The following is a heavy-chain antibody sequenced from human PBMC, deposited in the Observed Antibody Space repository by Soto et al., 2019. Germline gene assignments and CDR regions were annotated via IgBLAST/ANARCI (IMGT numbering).Heavy chain of an antibody. Sequence: ASVKVSCKASGGTFSSYAISWVRQAPGQGLEWMGGIIPIFGTANYAQKFQGRVTITADKSTSTAYMELSSLRSEDTAVYYCARDPGYSSGWAHDAFDIWGQGTMVTVS. D-gene: IGHD6-19*01. J-gene: IGHJ3*02. CDR3: ARDPGYSSGWAHDAFDI. CDR1: GGTFSSYA. V-gene: IGHV1-69*06. CDR2: IIPIFGTA.